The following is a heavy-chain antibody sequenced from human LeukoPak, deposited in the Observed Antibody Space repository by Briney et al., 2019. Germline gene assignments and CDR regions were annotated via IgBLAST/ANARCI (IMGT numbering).Heavy chain of an antibody. CDR2: IYTSGST. J-gene: IGHJ4*02. CDR3: ARQPYSSKVDY. V-gene: IGHV4-4*09. D-gene: IGHD6-13*01. CDR1: GGSISSYY. Sequence: SETLSLTCTVSGGSISSYYWSWIRQPPGKGLEWIGYIYTSGSTNYNPSLKSRVTISVDTSKNQLSLKLSSVTAADTAVYYCARQPYSSKVDYWGQGTLVTVSS.